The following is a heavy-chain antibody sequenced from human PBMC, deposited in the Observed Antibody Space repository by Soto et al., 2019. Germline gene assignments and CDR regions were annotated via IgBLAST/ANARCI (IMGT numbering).Heavy chain of an antibody. CDR1: GYTFTSYG. V-gene: IGHV1-18*01. CDR3: ARGPQKTLRIAVAGTGTHNWFDP. Sequence: ASVKVSCKASGYTFTSYGISWVRQAPGQGLEWMGWISAYNGNTNYAQKLQGRVTMTTDTSTSTAYMELRSLRSDDTAVYYCARGPQKTLRIAVAGTGTHNWFDPWGQGTLVTVSS. CDR2: ISAYNGNT. J-gene: IGHJ5*02. D-gene: IGHD6-19*01.